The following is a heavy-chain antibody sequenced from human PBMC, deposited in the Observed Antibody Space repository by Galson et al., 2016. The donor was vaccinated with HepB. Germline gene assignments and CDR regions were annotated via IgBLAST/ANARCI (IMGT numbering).Heavy chain of an antibody. CDR2: INPDGNEK. CDR3: VTSQGY. CDR1: GLKFSTYW. Sequence: SLRLSCAVSGLKFSTYWMTWVHQAPGKGLEWVATINPDGNEKAYVDSVKGRFTMSMDNAKVSLHLQMNSLRAEDTGVYYCVTSQGYWGQGTLVTVSS. J-gene: IGHJ4*02. V-gene: IGHV3-7*03.